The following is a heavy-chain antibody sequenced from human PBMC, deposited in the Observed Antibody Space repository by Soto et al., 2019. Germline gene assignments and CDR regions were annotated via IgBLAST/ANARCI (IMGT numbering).Heavy chain of an antibody. D-gene: IGHD1-1*01. V-gene: IGHV3-53*01. CDR2: IHTVGST. J-gene: IGHJ4*02. CDR3: ARGLNDDS. Sequence: PGGSRRLSCEVSGFSIGGNPMSWVRQAPGQGLEWVASIHTVGSTYYADSVQGRFTISRDNSKNTLFLQMNSLRVGDTAIYFCARGLNDDSWGQGTLVTVSS. CDR1: GFSIGGNP.